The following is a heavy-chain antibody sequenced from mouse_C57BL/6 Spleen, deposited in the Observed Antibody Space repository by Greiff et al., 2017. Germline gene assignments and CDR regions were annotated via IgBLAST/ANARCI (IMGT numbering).Heavy chain of an antibody. Sequence: DVMLVESGGGLVQPGGSLSLSCAASGFTFTDYYMSWVRQPPGKALEWLGFIRNKANGYTTEYSASVKGRFTISRDNSQSILYLQMNALRAEDSATYYCARSPYDYAWCAYWGQGTLVTVSA. CDR1: GFTFTDYY. J-gene: IGHJ3*01. CDR3: ARSPYDYAWCAY. CDR2: IRNKANGYTT. D-gene: IGHD2-4*01. V-gene: IGHV7-3*01.